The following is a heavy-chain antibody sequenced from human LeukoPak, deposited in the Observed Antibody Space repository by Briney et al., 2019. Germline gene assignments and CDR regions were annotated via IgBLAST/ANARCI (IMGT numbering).Heavy chain of an antibody. V-gene: IGHV3-23*01. J-gene: IGHJ3*02. CDR3: ARDKKVVATSLWKVDTSSGVPI. D-gene: IGHD1-26*01. CDR2: ISGSGGST. CDR1: GFTFSSYG. Sequence: GGTLRLSCAASGFTFSSYGMSWVRQAPGKGLEWVSAISGSGGSTYYADSVKGRFTISRDNSKNTLYLQMNSLRAEDTAVYYCARDKKVVATSLWKVDTSSGVPIWGQGTMVTVSS.